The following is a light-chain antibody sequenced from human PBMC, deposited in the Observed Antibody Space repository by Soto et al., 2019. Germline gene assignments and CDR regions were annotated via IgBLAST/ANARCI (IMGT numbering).Light chain of an antibody. Sequence: TLMTQSPSSLSASVGDRVTITCRASQGISNYLAWYQQKPGKVPKLLIYAASTLQSGVPSRFSGSGSGTDFTLTISSLQPEDVATYYCQKYDRTPRTFGQGIQVEI. CDR3: QKYDRTPRT. CDR2: AAS. CDR1: QGISNY. V-gene: IGKV1-27*01. J-gene: IGKJ1*01.